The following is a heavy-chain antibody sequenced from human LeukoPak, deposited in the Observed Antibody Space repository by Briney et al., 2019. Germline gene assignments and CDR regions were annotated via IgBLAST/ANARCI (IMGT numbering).Heavy chain of an antibody. CDR2: IHTSGTT. D-gene: IGHD3-10*01. V-gene: IGHV4-34*01. Sequence: SETLSLTCAVSGGPFSGYFWSWIRQSSGKGLEWIGGIHTSGTTNYNPSLTNRVTISEDTSKNQFYLNLSSVTAADTAVYYCARTYYYNLGSFPFDFWGQGTLVTVSS. CDR1: GGPFSGYF. J-gene: IGHJ4*02. CDR3: ARTYYYNLGSFPFDF.